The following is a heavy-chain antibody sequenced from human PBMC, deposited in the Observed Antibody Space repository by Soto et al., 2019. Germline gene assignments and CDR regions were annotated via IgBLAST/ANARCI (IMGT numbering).Heavy chain of an antibody. V-gene: IGHV1-3*01. CDR1: GYTFTSYG. CDR2: INAANGDT. CDR3: VRRHVSATGIDWFDP. J-gene: IGHJ5*02. D-gene: IGHD6-13*01. Sequence: VKVSCKASGYTFTSYGIHWVRQAPGQRLEWMGWINAANGDTKYSPKFQGRVTITRDTSASTAYMELSSLRSEDTAVYYCVRRHVSATGIDWFDPWGQGTLVTVSS.